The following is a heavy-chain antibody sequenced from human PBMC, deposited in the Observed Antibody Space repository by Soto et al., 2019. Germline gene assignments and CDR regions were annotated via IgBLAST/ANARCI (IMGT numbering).Heavy chain of an antibody. V-gene: IGHV1-3*01. CDR1: GYTFTSYG. CDR2: INAANGDT. CDR3: VRRHVSATGIDWFDP. J-gene: IGHJ5*02. D-gene: IGHD6-13*01. Sequence: VKVSCKASGYTFTSYGIHWVRQAPGQRLEWMGWINAANGDTKYSPKFQGRVTITRDTSASTAYMELSSLRSEDTAVYYCVRRHVSATGIDWFDPWGQGTLVTVSS.